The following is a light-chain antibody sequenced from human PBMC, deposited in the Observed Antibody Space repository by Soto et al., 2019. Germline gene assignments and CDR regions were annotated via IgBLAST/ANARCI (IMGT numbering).Light chain of an antibody. J-gene: IGLJ3*02. Sequence: SALTQPASVSGSPGQSITISCTGTSSDFGSYSVVSWYQQHPGKAPKLLIYEGTKRPSGVSRRFSGSESGNTASLTISGLQAEDEADYYCHSYARGTLVFGGGTQLTVL. CDR2: EGT. V-gene: IGLV2-23*01. CDR3: HSYARGTLV. CDR1: SSDFGSYSV.